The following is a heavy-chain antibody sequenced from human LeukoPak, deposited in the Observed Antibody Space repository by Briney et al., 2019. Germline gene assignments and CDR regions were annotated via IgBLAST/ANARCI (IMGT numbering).Heavy chain of an antibody. CDR2: INTNTGNP. D-gene: IGHD6-13*01. J-gene: IGHJ5*02. CDR3: ARVGQIAAAGYNWFDP. V-gene: IGHV7-4-1*02. CDR1: GYTFTSYA. Sequence: GASVNVSCKASGYTFTSYAMNWVRQAPGQGLEWMGWINTNTGNPTYAQGFTGRFVFSLDTPVSTAYLQISSLKAEDTAVYYCARVGQIAAAGYNWFDPWGQGTLVTVSS.